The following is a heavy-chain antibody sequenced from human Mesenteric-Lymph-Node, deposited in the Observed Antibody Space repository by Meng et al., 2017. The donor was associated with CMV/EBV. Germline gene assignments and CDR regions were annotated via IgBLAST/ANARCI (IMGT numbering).Heavy chain of an antibody. Sequence: SGPTLVKPTQTLTLTCTFSGFSLSTSGMCVSWVRQPPGKGLEWLGSISHSGDIDFHPSVKSRLDISIDTSKNQVSLRLTSVSAVDTALYYCATSKGHCYSPTCYPAFDIWGLGTWVTVS. CDR3: ATSKGHCYSPTCYPAFDI. V-gene: IGHV4-61*08. CDR1: GFSLSTSGMC. CDR2: ISHSGDI. J-gene: IGHJ3*02. D-gene: IGHD2/OR15-2a*01.